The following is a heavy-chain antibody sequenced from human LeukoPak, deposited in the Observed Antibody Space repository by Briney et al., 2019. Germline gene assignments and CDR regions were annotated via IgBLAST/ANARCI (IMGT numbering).Heavy chain of an antibody. V-gene: IGHV4-34*01. CDR2: ITHSGST. Sequence: SETLSLTCAVYGGSFSGYYWSWIRQPPGKGLEWIGEITHSGSTNYNPSLKSRVTISVDTSKNQFSLKLSSVTAADTAVYYSARGPLRSASYFYPYYYYYMDVWGKGTTVTVSS. D-gene: IGHD1-26*01. CDR1: GGSFSGYY. CDR3: ARGPLRSASYFYPYYYYYMDV. J-gene: IGHJ6*03.